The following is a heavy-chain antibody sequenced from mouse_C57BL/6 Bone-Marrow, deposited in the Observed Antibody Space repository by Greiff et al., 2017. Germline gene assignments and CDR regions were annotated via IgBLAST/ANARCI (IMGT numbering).Heavy chain of an antibody. Sequence: QVQLQQPGAELVKPGASVKLSCKASGYTFTSYWMHWVKQRPGQGLEWIGMIHPNSGSTNYNEKFKSKATLTVDKSSSTAYMQLSSLTSEDSAVYYCARVGGYSNLFAYWGQGTLVTVSA. D-gene: IGHD2-5*01. CDR1: GYTFTSYW. CDR2: IHPNSGST. J-gene: IGHJ3*01. V-gene: IGHV1-64*01. CDR3: ARVGGYSNLFAY.